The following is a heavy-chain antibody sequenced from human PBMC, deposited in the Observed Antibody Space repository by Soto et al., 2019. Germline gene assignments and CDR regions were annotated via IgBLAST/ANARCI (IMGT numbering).Heavy chain of an antibody. J-gene: IGHJ6*02. Sequence: GGSLRLSCAASGFTFSSYGVHWVRQAPGKGLERVAVIWYDGSNKYYADSVKGRFTISRDNSKNTLYLQMNSLRAEDTAVYYCARDSPYGDYVNALSSSADYGMDVWGQGTTVTVSS. V-gene: IGHV3-33*01. CDR3: ARDSPYGDYVNALSSSADYGMDV. CDR1: GFTFSSYG. CDR2: IWYDGSNK. D-gene: IGHD4-17*01.